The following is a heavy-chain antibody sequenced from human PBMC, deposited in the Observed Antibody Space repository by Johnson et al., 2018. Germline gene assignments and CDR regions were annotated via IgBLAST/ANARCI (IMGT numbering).Heavy chain of an antibody. V-gene: IGHV3-48*02. CDR1: GFTFSSYA. CDR2: ISSSSTTI. D-gene: IGHD2-2*01. J-gene: IGHJ6*02. Sequence: VQLVESGGGLVQPGGSLRLSCAASGFTFSSYAMNWVRQAPGQGLEWVSYISSSSTTIYYADSVKGRFPASRDNAKNSLFLQMNSLREEDTAGYYWARESICSSTSCYGLPFDYYYYYGMDVWGQGTTVTVSS. CDR3: ARESICSSTSCYGLPFDYYYYYGMDV.